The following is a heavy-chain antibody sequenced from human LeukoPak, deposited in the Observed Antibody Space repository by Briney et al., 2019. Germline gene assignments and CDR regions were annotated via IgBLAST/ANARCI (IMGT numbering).Heavy chain of an antibody. CDR1: GYTFTGYY. D-gene: IGHD3-22*01. CDR2: MNPNSGNT. V-gene: IGHV1-8*02. Sequence: ASVKVSCKASGYTFTGYYMHWVRQAPGQGLEWMGWMNPNSGNTGYAQKFQGRVTMTRNTSISTAYMELSSLRSEDTAVYYCARRVYYYDSSGYIDYWGQGTLVTVSS. CDR3: ARRVYYYDSSGYIDY. J-gene: IGHJ4*02.